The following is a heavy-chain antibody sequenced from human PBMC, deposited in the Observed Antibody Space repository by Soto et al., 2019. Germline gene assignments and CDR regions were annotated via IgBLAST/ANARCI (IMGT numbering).Heavy chain of an antibody. Sequence: GGSLRLSCAASGFTFSSYAMSWVRQAPGKGLEWVSAISGSGGSTYYADSVKGRFTISRDNSKNTLYLQMNSLRAEDTAVYYCAKATIGGRSYDFLPFDIRGQGTVVTVSS. V-gene: IGHV3-23*01. CDR1: GFTFSSYA. D-gene: IGHD3-16*01. J-gene: IGHJ3*02. CDR3: AKATIGGRSYDFLPFDI. CDR2: ISGSGGST.